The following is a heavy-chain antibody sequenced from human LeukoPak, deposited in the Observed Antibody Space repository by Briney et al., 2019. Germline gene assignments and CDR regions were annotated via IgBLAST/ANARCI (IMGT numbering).Heavy chain of an antibody. CDR2: ISYDGSNK. Sequence: GRSLRLSCAASGFSFSSYGIHWVRQAPGKGLEWVAVISYDGSNKYYADSVKGRFTISRDNSKNTLYLQMNSLRAEDTAVYYCARGLTTVTPSDWFDPWGQGTLVTVSS. J-gene: IGHJ5*02. D-gene: IGHD4-11*01. V-gene: IGHV3-30-3*01. CDR1: GFSFSSYG. CDR3: ARGLTTVTPSDWFDP.